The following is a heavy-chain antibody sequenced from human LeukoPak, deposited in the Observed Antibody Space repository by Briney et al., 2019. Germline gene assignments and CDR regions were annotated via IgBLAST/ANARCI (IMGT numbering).Heavy chain of an antibody. CDR2: IIPIFGTA. CDR1: GGTFSSYA. J-gene: IGHJ4*02. V-gene: IGHV1-69*13. CDR3: ARGARYFDWLSLRH. D-gene: IGHD3-9*01. Sequence: ASVKVSCKASGGTFSSYAISWVRQAPGQGLEWMGGIIPIFGTANYAQKFQGRVTITADESTSTAYMELSSLRSEDTAVYYCARGARYFDWLSLRHWGQGTLVTVSS.